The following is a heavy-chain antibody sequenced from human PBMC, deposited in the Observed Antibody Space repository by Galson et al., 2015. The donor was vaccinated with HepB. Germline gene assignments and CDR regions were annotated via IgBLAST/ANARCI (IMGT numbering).Heavy chain of an antibody. CDR3: ARDLTPGIAVAGAPFDY. CDR2: ISYDGSNK. D-gene: IGHD6-19*01. V-gene: IGHV3-30*04. J-gene: IGHJ4*02. CDR1: GFTFSSYA. Sequence: LRLSCAASGFTFSSYAMHWVRQAPGKGLEWVAFISYDGSNKYYADSVKGRFTISRDNSKNSLYLQMNSLRAEDTAVYYCARDLTPGIAVAGAPFDYWGQGTLVTVSS.